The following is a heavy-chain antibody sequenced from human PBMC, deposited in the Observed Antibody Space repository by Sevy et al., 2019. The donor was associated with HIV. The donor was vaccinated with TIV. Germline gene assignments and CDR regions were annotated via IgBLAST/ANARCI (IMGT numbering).Heavy chain of an antibody. Sequence: GGCLRLSCTTSGFTFSAYAMHWVRQAPGKGLEWVAIIWSDGAYQYHGDSVKGRFTVSRDNSKNTLYLQMNSRGVEDTAVYYCARGGYYYDNAAYYAFDSWGQGTLVTVSS. D-gene: IGHD3-22*01. CDR2: IWSDGAYQ. J-gene: IGHJ4*02. CDR3: ARGGYYYDNAAYYAFDS. V-gene: IGHV3-33*04. CDR1: GFTFSAYA.